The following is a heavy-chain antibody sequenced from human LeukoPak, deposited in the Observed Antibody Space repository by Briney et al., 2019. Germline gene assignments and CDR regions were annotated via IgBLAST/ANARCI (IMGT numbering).Heavy chain of an antibody. D-gene: IGHD5-24*01. J-gene: IGHJ4*02. V-gene: IGHV1-46*01. CDR3: ARVVVRDANNYKDY. CDR2: INPSGGST. Sequence: ASVKVSCKASGYTFTRYYMHWVRQAPGQGLEWMGIINPSGGSTSYAQKFQGRVTMTRDTSISTAYLDLSRLRSDDTAVYYCARVVVRDANNYKDYWGQGTLVTVSS. CDR1: GYTFTRYY.